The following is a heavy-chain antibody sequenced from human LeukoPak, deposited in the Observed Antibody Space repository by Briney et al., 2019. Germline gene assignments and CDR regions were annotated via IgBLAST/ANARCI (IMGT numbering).Heavy chain of an antibody. V-gene: IGHV1-18*01. CDR1: GYTFTSYG. CDR2: ISAYNGNT. D-gene: IGHD1-26*01. Sequence: ASVKVSCKASGYTFTSYGISWVRQAPGQGLEWMGWISAYNGNTNYAQKLQGRVTMTTDTSTSTAYMELRSLRSDDTAVFYCARQPDDEIVGATQFDYWGQGTLVTVSS. J-gene: IGHJ4*02. CDR3: ARQPDDEIVGATQFDY.